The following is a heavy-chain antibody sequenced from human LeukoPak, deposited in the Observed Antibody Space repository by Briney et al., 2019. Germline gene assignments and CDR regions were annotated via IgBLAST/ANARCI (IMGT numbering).Heavy chain of an antibody. CDR1: GNYW. V-gene: IGHV3-74*01. Sequence: GGSLRLSCAASGNYWMHWVRQAPGKGLVWVSHINSDGSWTSYADSVKGRFTISKDNAKNTVYLQMNNLRAEDTAVYYCVSFYEAYWGRGTLVTVPS. CDR2: INSDGSWT. CDR3: VSFYEAY. J-gene: IGHJ4*02. D-gene: IGHD2/OR15-2a*01.